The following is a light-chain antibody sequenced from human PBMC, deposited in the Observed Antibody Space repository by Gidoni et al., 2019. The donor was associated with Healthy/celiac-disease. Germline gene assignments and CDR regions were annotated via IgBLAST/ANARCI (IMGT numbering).Light chain of an antibody. Sequence: QAVLTPPSSLSASPGASASLTCTLRSGINVGTYRIYWYQQKPGSPPQYLLRSKSDSDKQQGSGVPSRFSGSKDASANAGTLLISGLQSEDEADYYCMIWHSSAVVFGGGTKLTVL. J-gene: IGLJ2*01. CDR3: MIWHSSAVV. CDR2: SKSDSDK. V-gene: IGLV5-45*02. CDR1: SGINVGTYR.